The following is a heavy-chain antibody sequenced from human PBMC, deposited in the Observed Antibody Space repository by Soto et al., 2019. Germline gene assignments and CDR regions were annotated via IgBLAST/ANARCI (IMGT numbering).Heavy chain of an antibody. CDR2: IKQDGSEK. J-gene: IGHJ4*02. V-gene: IGHV3-7*01. D-gene: IGHD3-3*01. CDR3: ARGKSGDFWSGYYPTYYFDY. CDR1: GFTFSSYW. Sequence: GGSLRLSCAASGFTFSSYWMSWVRQAPGKGLEWVANIKQDGSEKYYVDSVKGRFTISRDNAKNSLYLQMNSLRAEDTAVYYCARGKSGDFWSGYYPTYYFDYWGQGTLVTVSS.